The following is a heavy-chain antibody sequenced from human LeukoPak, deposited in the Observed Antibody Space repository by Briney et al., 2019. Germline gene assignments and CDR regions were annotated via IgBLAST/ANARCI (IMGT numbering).Heavy chain of an antibody. V-gene: IGHV3-73*01. CDR1: GFTFSGSA. J-gene: IGHJ6*02. CDR3: TSAPRLYYGMDV. Sequence: PGGSLKLSCAASGFTFSGSAMHWVRQASGKGLEWVGRIRSKANSYATAYAASVKGRFTISRDDSKNTAYLQMNSLKTEDTAVYYCTSAPRLYYGMDVWGQGTTVTVSS. CDR2: IRSKANSYAT.